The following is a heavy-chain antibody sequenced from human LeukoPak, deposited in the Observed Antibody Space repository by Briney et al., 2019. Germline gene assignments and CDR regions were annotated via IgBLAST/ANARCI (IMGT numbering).Heavy chain of an antibody. J-gene: IGHJ5*02. CDR3: VRGSTGAFDP. V-gene: IGHV4-59*11. CDR1: GDSISNHY. Sequence: SETLSLTCAVAGDSISNHYWSWIRQPPGKGLEWIGYIYYSGSSNYNPSLKSRVTMSVDTSRDQFSLKLSSVTAADTAVYYCVRGSTGAFDPWGQGTLVTVSS. CDR2: IYYSGSS. D-gene: IGHD1-1*01.